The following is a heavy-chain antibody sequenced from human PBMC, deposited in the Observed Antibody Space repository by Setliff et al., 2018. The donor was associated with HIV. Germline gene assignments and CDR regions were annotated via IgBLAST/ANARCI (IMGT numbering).Heavy chain of an antibody. D-gene: IGHD2-15*01. CDR3: ARSETSYCSGGSCPPGAFDI. V-gene: IGHV3-7*01. CDR1: GFTFSSYW. CDR2: IKQDGSEK. Sequence: GESLKISCAASGFTFSSYWMSWVRQAPGKGLEWVANIKQDGSEKYYVDSVKGRFTISRDNAKNSLYLQMNSLRAEDTAVYYCARSETSYCSGGSCPPGAFDIWGQGTMVTVSS. J-gene: IGHJ3*02.